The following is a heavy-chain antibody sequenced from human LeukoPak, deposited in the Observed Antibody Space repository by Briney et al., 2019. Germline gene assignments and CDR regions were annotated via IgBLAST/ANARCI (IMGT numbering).Heavy chain of an antibody. CDR2: VDSSGRT. D-gene: IGHD1-20*01. J-gene: IGHJ4*02. CDR1: GGSISGGGYY. CDR3: AKVRYNWTPAYDY. Sequence: PSEALSLTCTVSGGSISGGGYYWSWIRQAAGKGLEWIGRVDSSGRTGYNPSLKTRVTISLDTSKTQFSLKLSSVTAADTAVYYCAKVRYNWTPAYDYWGQGTLVTVSS. V-gene: IGHV4-61*02.